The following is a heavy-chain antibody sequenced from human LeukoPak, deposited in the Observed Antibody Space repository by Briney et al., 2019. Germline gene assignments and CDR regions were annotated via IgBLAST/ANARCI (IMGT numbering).Heavy chain of an antibody. D-gene: IGHD2-2*02. V-gene: IGHV3-74*01. J-gene: IGHJ3*02. CDR3: AKDLSRTPYCSSTSCYTDAFDI. Sequence: PGGSLRLSCAASGFTFSSYWMHWVRQAPGKGLVWVSRINSDGSSTNYADSVKGRFTISRDNAKNSLYLQMNSLRAEDTAVYYCAKDLSRTPYCSSTSCYTDAFDIWGQGTMVTVSS. CDR2: INSDGSST. CDR1: GFTFSSYW.